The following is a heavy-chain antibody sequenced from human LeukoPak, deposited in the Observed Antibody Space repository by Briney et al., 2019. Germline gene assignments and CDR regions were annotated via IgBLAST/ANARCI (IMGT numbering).Heavy chain of an antibody. D-gene: IGHD5-18*01. J-gene: IGHJ4*02. CDR1: GFTLGSHD. Sequence: GGSLRLCCTASGFTLGSHDMHWVRQIPGQGLKWVAAVSSGFHAFFADSVQGRFTVSREDARNSLYLQMNSLRAGDTAVYYCVREARGYHYTYFDYWGQGTLVTVSS. CDR3: VREARGYHYTYFDY. V-gene: IGHV3-13*01. CDR2: VSSGFHA.